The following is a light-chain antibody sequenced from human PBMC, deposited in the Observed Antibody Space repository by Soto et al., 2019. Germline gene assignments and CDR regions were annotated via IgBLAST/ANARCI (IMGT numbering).Light chain of an antibody. J-gene: IGKJ1*01. Sequence: EIVLTQSPVTRSVSPGYRFTLSCRASQSISINLAWYQHKPGQAPRLLIHGASTRATGVPARISGSGSGTEFTLTISSLQSEDFAVYYCQQFRNWPWTFGQGTKVDIK. CDR1: QSISIN. V-gene: IGKV3D-15*01. CDR3: QQFRNWPWT. CDR2: GAS.